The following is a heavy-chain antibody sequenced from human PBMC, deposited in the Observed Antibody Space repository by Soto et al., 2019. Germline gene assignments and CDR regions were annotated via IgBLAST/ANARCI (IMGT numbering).Heavy chain of an antibody. CDR3: AREIFYDILTGYYNNYYYGMDV. Sequence: GGSLRLSCVASGFTFSSYWMSWVRQAPGKGLEWVANIKQDGSEKYYVDSVKGRFTISRDNAKNSLYLQMNSLRAEDTAVYYCAREIFYDILTGYYNNYYYGMDVWGQGTTVTVSS. CDR2: IKQDGSEK. V-gene: IGHV3-7*05. J-gene: IGHJ6*02. D-gene: IGHD3-9*01. CDR1: GFTFSSYW.